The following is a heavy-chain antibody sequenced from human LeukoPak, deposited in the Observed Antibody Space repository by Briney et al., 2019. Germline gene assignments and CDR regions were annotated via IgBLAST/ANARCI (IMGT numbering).Heavy chain of an antibody. J-gene: IGHJ4*02. CDR1: GFTFSSYA. V-gene: IGHV3-23*01. CDR3: VKDTNNPGVAGGDY. D-gene: IGHD6-19*01. Sequence: GGSLRLSCAASGFTFSSYAMSWVRQAPGKGLEWVSAISGSGGSTYYADSVKGRFTISRDNSKNTLYLQMNSLRAEDTAVYYCVKDTNNPGVAGGDYWGQGTLVTVSS. CDR2: ISGSGGST.